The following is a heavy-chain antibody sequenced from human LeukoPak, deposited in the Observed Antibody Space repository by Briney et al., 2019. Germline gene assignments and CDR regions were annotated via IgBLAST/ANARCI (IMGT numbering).Heavy chain of an antibody. CDR3: TRDAFQSGPWTYRFDY. CDR1: GFTFNSYW. D-gene: IGHD3-16*02. CDR2: QKQDGSEK. Sequence: GGSLKHSCAASGFTFNSYWMSWVRQAPGKGLEEVANQKQDGSEKYYVDSVKGRFTISRDNAKNSLYLQMNGLRADDTALYYCTRDAFQSGPWTYRFDYWGQGTLVTVSS. J-gene: IGHJ4*02. V-gene: IGHV3-7*03.